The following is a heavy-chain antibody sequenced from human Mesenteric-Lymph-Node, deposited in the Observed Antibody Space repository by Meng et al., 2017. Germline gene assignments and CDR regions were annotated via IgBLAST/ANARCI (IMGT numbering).Heavy chain of an antibody. CDR2: INRDESTI. Sequence: EVQLVESGGGLVQPGGSLRLSCAASGFMFSSVWMHWVRQAPGKGLVWVARINRDESTITYADSVKGRFTISRDNARNTPYLQMSSLRPEDTAMYYCTRFYDATIPLDYWGPGTLVTVSS. CDR1: GFMFSSVW. V-gene: IGHV3-74*03. CDR3: TRFYDATIPLDY. J-gene: IGHJ4*02. D-gene: IGHD4/OR15-4a*01.